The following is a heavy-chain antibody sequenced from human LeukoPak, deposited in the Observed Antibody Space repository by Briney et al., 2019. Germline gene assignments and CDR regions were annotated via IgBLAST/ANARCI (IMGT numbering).Heavy chain of an antibody. CDR3: VKDNGQGGFDS. CDR2: ISGNGGST. Sequence: PGGSLRLSCSASRFIFSSSLMFWVRQAPGKGLEYVAAISGNGGSTYHSDTVYGRFTISGDNSKNTLYLQMTSLRAEDTALYYCVKDNGQGGFDSWGQGTLVTVSA. V-gene: IGHV3-64D*09. J-gene: IGHJ4*02. CDR1: RFIFSSSL. D-gene: IGHD2-8*01.